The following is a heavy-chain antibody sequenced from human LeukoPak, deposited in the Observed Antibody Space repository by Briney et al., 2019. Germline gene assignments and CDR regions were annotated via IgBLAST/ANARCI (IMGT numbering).Heavy chain of an antibody. CDR3: ARDRNIRSGYYFLDV. J-gene: IGHJ6*02. V-gene: IGHV3-30-3*01. CDR1: GFTFSSYA. Sequence: GGSLRLSCAASGFTFSSYAMHWVRQAPGKGLEWVAVISYDGSNKYYADSVKGRFTISRDNSKNTLYLQMNSLRAEDTAVYYCARDRNIRSGYYFLDVWGQGTTVTVSS. CDR2: ISYDGSNK. D-gene: IGHD3-22*01.